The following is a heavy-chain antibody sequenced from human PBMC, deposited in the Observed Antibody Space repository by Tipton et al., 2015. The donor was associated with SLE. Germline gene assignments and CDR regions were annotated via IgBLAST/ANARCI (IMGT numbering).Heavy chain of an antibody. V-gene: IGHV3-33*01. CDR3: ARDAYGDSTVLLDY. D-gene: IGHD4-17*01. CDR2: IRYDGSNK. Sequence: RSLRLSCAASGFTFSSYGMHWVRQAPGKGLEWVAFIRYDGSNKYYADSVKGRFTISRDNSKNTLYLQMNNLRPEDTAVYYCARDAYGDSTVLLDYWGQGTLVTVSS. CDR1: GFTFSSYG. J-gene: IGHJ4*02.